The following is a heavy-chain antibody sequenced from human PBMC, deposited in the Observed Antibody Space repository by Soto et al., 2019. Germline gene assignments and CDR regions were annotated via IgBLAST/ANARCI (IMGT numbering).Heavy chain of an antibody. D-gene: IGHD2-2*01. CDR3: AKYGCSSTSCQCDY. Sequence: GGSLRLSCAASGFGVSNNYMSWVRQAPGKGLEWVSAISGSGAYTYYANTVKGRFTISRDNSKNTLYLQLNSLRAEDTAVYYCAKYGCSSTSCQCDYWGQGTRVTVSS. CDR2: ISGSGAYT. V-gene: IGHV3-23*01. CDR1: GFGVSNNY. J-gene: IGHJ4*02.